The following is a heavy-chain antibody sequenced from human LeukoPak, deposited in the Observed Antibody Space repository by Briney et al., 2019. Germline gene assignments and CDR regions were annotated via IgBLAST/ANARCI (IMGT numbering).Heavy chain of an antibody. J-gene: IGHJ6*02. CDR2: IYDSGST. CDR3: ARGSGRYYYYGMDV. V-gene: IGHV4-39*01. D-gene: IGHD1-14*01. CDR1: GGSIRSSYYY. Sequence: PSETLSLTCTVSGGSIRSSYYYWGWIRQPPGKGLEWIGSIYDSGSTYYNPSLKSRVTISVDTSKNQFSLKLNSVTAADTAVYYCARGSGRYYYYGMDVWGQGTTVTVSS.